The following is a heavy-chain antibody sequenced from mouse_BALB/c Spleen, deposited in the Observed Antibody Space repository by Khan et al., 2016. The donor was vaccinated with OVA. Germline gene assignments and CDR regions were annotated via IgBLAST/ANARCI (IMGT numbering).Heavy chain of an antibody. D-gene: IGHD1-1*01. Sequence: VQLKESGGDLVKPGGSLKLSCAASGFTFSTYGMSWVRQTPDKRLEWVATISTGGSYTYYPDSVKGRFTISRDNAKNTLYLQMSSLKSEDTAMFYGARLAYYYDSEGFAYWGQGTLVTVSA. CDR1: GFTFSTYG. V-gene: IGHV5-6*01. J-gene: IGHJ3*01. CDR3: ARLAYYYDSEGFAY. CDR2: ISTGGSYT.